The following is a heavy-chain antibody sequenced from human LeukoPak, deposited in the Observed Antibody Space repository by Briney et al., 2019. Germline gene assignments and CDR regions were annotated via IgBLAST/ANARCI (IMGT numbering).Heavy chain of an antibody. Sequence: GGSLRLSCAASGFTFSDYYMNCVRRAPGKGLEWVSYISSSGSTIYYANSVQGRFTVSRDNAKNSLYLQMNSLRAEDTAVYYCARARRSSGWYLPDYWGQGTLVTVSS. J-gene: IGHJ4*02. CDR2: ISSSGSTI. D-gene: IGHD6-19*01. V-gene: IGHV3-11*04. CDR3: ARARRSSGWYLPDY. CDR1: GFTFSDYY.